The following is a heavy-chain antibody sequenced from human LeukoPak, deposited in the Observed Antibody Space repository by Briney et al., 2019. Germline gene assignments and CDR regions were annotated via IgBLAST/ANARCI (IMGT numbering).Heavy chain of an antibody. CDR1: GFTFTNYW. Sequence: GGSLRLSCAASGFTFTNYWMTWVRQAPGKGLEWVANINQDGSGESYVDSVKGRFAISRDNAKNSVSLQMHGLRVEDTAVYYCARHWWHGFDIWGHGTLVTVSS. CDR2: INQDGSGE. J-gene: IGHJ3*02. V-gene: IGHV3-7*01. CDR3: ARHWWHGFDI. D-gene: IGHD2-8*02.